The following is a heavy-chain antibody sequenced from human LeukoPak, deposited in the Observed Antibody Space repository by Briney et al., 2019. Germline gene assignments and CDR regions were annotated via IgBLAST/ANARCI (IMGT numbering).Heavy chain of an antibody. CDR2: IYYSGST. CDR3: ARDGDGYGDYPYWYFDL. D-gene: IGHD4-17*01. V-gene: IGHV4-59*01. J-gene: IGHJ2*01. Sequence: PSETLSLTCTVSGGSISSYYWSWIRQPPGKGLEWVGYIYYSGSTNYNPSLKSRVTISVDTSKNQFSLKLSSVTAADTAVYHCARDGDGYGDYPYWYFDLWGRGTLVTVSS. CDR1: GGSISSYY.